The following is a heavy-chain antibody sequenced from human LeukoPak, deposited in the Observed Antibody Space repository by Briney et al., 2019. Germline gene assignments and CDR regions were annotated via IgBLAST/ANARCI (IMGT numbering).Heavy chain of an antibody. D-gene: IGHD3-16*02. CDR1: GGSISSGDYY. CDR3: ARVVITFGGVIHPANFDY. V-gene: IGHV4-30-4*08. CDR2: IYYSGST. J-gene: IGHJ4*02. Sequence: PSQTLSLTCTVSGGSISSGDYYWSWIRQPPGKGLEWIGYIYYSGSTYYNPSLKSRVTISVDTSKNQFSLKLSSVTAADTAVCYCARVVITFGGVIHPANFDYWGQGTLVTVSS.